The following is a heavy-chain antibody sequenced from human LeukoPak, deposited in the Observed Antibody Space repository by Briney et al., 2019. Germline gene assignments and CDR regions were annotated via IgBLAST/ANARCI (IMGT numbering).Heavy chain of an antibody. V-gene: IGHV3-23*01. D-gene: IGHD3-3*01. J-gene: IGHJ4*02. CDR3: LPRIFGVVIDDC. CDR2: ISGSGGNT. CDR1: GFAFSNCA. Sequence: GVSLRLSCAASGFAFSNCAMGWVRQAPGKGLEWVSAISGSGGNTYYEDSVKGRFTISRDNSKGTLYLLMNSLRAEDTAVYYCLPRIFGVVIDDCWGQGTLVTVSS.